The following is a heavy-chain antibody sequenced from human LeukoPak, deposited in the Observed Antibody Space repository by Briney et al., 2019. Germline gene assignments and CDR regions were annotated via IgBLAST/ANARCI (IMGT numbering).Heavy chain of an antibody. D-gene: IGHD3-9*01. CDR3: AKEPHILTGYYTDYFDS. Sequence: GGSLRLSCAASGFTISSYAMSWVRQAPGKGLEWVSVISGSGHTTDYADSVKGRFTVSRDNSKNTLYLQMNGLRAEDTAVYFCAKEPHILTGYYTDYFDSWGQGTLVTVSS. V-gene: IGHV3-23*01. CDR2: ISGSGHTT. CDR1: GFTISSYA. J-gene: IGHJ4*02.